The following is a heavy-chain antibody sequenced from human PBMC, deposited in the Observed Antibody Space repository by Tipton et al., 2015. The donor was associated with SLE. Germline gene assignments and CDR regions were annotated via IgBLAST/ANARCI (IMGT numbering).Heavy chain of an antibody. D-gene: IGHD6-19*01. CDR2: IWYDGSNK. CDR3: AREVTVAGMGTEYFQH. J-gene: IGHJ1*01. Sequence: SLRLSCAASGFTFSSYGMHWVRQAPGKGLEWVAVIWYDGSNKYYADSVKGRFTISRDNSKNTLYLQMNSLRAEDTAVYYCAREVTVAGMGTEYFQHWGQGTLVTVSS. CDR1: GFTFSSYG. V-gene: IGHV3-33*08.